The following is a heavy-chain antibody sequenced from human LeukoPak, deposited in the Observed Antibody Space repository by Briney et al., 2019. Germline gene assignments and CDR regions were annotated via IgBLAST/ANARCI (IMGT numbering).Heavy chain of an antibody. D-gene: IGHD5-18*01. CDR1: GFTFSSYW. V-gene: IGHV3-20*04. J-gene: IGHJ4*02. CDR3: ARDVHTDVDTGGY. CDR2: INWNGGST. Sequence: PGGSLRLSCAASGFTFSSYWMHWVRQAPGKGLEWVSGINWNGGSTGYADSVKGRFTISRDNAKNPLYLQMNSLRAEDTALYYCARDVHTDVDTGGYWGQGTLVTVSS.